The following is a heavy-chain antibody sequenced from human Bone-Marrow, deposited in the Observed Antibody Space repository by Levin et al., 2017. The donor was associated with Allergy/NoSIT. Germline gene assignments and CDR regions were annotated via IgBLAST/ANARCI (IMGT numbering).Heavy chain of an antibody. J-gene: IGHJ4*02. D-gene: IGHD5-24*01. CDR2: ISRNGGTI. CDR1: GFTFTTYE. Sequence: GGSLRLSCAASGFTFTTYEMNWVRRAPGKGLEWVSYISRNGGTIYYADSVKGRFTMSRDNAKNSLFLQMDNLRAEDTAIYYCARDGGYNPFDYWGQGTLVTVSS. CDR3: ARDGGYNPFDY. V-gene: IGHV3-48*03.